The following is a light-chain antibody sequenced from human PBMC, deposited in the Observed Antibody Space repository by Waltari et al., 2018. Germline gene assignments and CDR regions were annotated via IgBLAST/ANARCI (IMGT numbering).Light chain of an antibody. J-gene: IGKJ2*01. CDR3: QASYTEPYF. CDR2: AAS. CDR1: QSITSY. V-gene: IGKV1-39*01. Sequence: DIQMTQSPSSLSASVGDRVTITCRASQSITSYLNWYQQKPGKAPKLLIYAASTLESGVTSRFSGSGSGTDFSLTISSLQPEDVATYYCQASYTEPYFFGQGTKLEIK.